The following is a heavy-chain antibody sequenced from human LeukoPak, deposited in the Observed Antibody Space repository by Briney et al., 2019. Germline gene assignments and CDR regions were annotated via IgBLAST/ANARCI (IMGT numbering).Heavy chain of an antibody. J-gene: IGHJ4*02. CDR1: GGSFSGYY. Sequence: PSETLSLTCAVYGGSFSGYYWSWIRQPPGKGLEWIGEINHSGSTNYNPSLKNRVTISVDTSKNHFSMKLTSVTAADTAVYFCAREGPGRFGAPGPNVYSIDYWGQGALVTVSS. V-gene: IGHV4-34*01. CDR3: AREGPGRFGAPGPNVYSIDY. D-gene: IGHD3-10*01. CDR2: INHSGST.